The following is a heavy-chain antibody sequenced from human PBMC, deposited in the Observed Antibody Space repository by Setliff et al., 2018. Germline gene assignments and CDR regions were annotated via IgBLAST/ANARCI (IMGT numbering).Heavy chain of an antibody. V-gene: IGHV3-23*01. Sequence: GGSLRLSCAPSGFTFNTYAMSWVRQPPGKGLEWVSTISDTAIGIYYADSVRGRFTISRDNSKKTLHLQMNSLRAEDTAIYYCAKDIVGYSSTWPKRDYFDYWGQGTLVTVSS. J-gene: IGHJ4*02. CDR1: GFTFNTYA. CDR3: AKDIVGYSSTWPKRDYFDY. D-gene: IGHD6-13*01. CDR2: ISDTAIGI.